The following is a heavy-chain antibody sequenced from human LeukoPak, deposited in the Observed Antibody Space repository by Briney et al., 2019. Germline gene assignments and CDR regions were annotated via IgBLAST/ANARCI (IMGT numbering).Heavy chain of an antibody. CDR3: ARDVLYYDFWRGSTLSPIDY. CDR2: IYTSGSS. D-gene: IGHD3-3*01. V-gene: IGHV4-4*07. Sequence: SETLSLTCTVSGGSISSYYWSWIRQPAGKGLEWIGRIYTSGSSNYNPSLKSRATMSVDTSKNQFSLKLSSVTAADTAVYYCARDVLYYDFWRGSTLSPIDYWGQGTLVTVSS. CDR1: GGSISSYY. J-gene: IGHJ4*02.